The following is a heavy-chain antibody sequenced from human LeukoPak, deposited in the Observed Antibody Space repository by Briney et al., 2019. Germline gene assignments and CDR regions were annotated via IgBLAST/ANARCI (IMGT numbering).Heavy chain of an antibody. Sequence: PSETLSLTCTVSGGSISSSSYYWGWIRQPPGKGLEWIGSIYYSGSTYYNPSLKSRVTISVDTSKNQFSLKLSSVTAADTAVYYCARETYDTAMANWGQGTLVTVSS. J-gene: IGHJ4*02. CDR1: GGSISSSSYY. CDR3: ARETYDTAMAN. CDR2: IYYSGST. V-gene: IGHV4-39*02. D-gene: IGHD5-18*01.